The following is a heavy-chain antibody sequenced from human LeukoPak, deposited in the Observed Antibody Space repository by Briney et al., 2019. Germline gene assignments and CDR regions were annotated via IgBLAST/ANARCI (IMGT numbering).Heavy chain of an antibody. CDR2: IKQDGSEK. CDR1: GFTFSSYW. D-gene: IGHD5-12*01. J-gene: IGHJ4*02. CDR3: AGDLVRGYDRGYFDY. Sequence: PGGSLRLSCAASGFTFSSYWMSWVRQAPGKGLEWVANIKQDGSEKYYVDSVKGRFTISRDNAKNSLYLQMNSLRAEDTAVYYCAGDLVRGYDRGYFDYWGQGTLVTVSS. V-gene: IGHV3-7*01.